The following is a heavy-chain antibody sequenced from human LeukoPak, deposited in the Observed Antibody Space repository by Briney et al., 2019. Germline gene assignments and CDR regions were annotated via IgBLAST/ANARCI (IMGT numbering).Heavy chain of an antibody. V-gene: IGHV1-69*06. Sequence: GASVKVPCKAFGGTFSSYAISWVRQAPGQGLEWMGEIIPIFGTTNYAQKLQGRVTITADKSTSTAYMALSSLRSDDTAVYYCAHGGKVIWFGELLYDYYFDYWGQGTLVTVSS. J-gene: IGHJ4*02. CDR2: IIPIFGTT. CDR1: GGTFSSYA. CDR3: AHGGKVIWFGELLYDYYFDY. D-gene: IGHD3-10*01.